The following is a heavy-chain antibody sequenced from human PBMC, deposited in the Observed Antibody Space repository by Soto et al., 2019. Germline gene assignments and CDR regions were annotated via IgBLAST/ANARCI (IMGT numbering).Heavy chain of an antibody. CDR2: ISAYNGNT. V-gene: IGHV1-18*01. J-gene: IGHJ4*02. CDR3: ASHLYSXGXFSXDY. CDR1: GYTFTSYG. Sequence: ASVKVSCKASGYTFTSYGISWVRQAPGQGLEWMGWISAYNGNTNYAQKLQGRVTMTTDTSTSTAYMELRSLRSDDTAVYYCASHLYSXGXFSXDYWGQGTLVTVSS. D-gene: IGHD6-19*01.